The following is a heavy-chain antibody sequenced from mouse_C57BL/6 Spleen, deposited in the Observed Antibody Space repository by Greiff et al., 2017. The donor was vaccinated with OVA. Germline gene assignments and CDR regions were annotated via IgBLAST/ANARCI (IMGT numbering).Heavy chain of an antibody. D-gene: IGHD2-5*01. CDR3: TREGYYSNPTYPMDY. J-gene: IGHJ4*01. Sequence: EVQLVESGEGLVKPGGSLKLSCAASGFTFSSYAMSWVRQTPEKRLEWVAYISSGGDYIYYADTVKGRFTISRDNARNTLYLQMSSLKSEDTTMYYCTREGYYSNPTYPMDYWGQGTSVTVSS. CDR1: GFTFSSYA. V-gene: IGHV5-9-1*02. CDR2: ISSGGDYI.